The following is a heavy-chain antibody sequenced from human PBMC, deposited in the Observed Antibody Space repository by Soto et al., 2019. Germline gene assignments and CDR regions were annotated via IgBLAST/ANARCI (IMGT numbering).Heavy chain of an antibody. CDR1: GFTFSSYA. CDR3: VKDQLYNWNYRYYYYYGMDV. CDR2: ISSNGGST. J-gene: IGHJ6*02. Sequence: GGSLRLSCSASGFTFSSYAMHWVRQAPGKGLEYVSAISSNGGSTYYADSVKGRFTISRDNSKNTLYLQMSSLRAEDTAVYYCVKDQLYNWNYRYYYYYGMDVWGQGTTVTVSS. D-gene: IGHD1-7*01. V-gene: IGHV3-64D*08.